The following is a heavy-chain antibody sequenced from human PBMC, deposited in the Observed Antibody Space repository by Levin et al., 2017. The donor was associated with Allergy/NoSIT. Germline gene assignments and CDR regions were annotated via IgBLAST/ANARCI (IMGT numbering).Heavy chain of an antibody. V-gene: IGHV3-33*01. CDR2: IWYDGSHK. CDR1: GFTFSSFG. J-gene: IGHJ3*02. CDR3: ARPYSSDQDAFDS. Sequence: GGSLRLSCAASGFTFSSFGMHWVRQAPGKGLEWVAVIWYDGSHKFYADSVKGRFTISRDNSKNTLYLQMNSLRAEDTAVYYCARPYSSDQDAFDSWGQGSVVTVSS. D-gene: IGHD6-19*01.